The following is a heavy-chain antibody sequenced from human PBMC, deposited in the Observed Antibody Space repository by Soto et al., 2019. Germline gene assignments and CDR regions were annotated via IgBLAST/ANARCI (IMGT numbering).Heavy chain of an antibody. CDR3: ARGTWIVGPTLACFACWYFDI. CDR2: ITPDNGNT. Sequence: QVQLVQSGDDVKKPGASVKVSCRASGYTFTDYAIGWLRQAPGQGPEWMGWITPDNGNTNIAQKLQGRVTMTTHTSTSTAYTELGRLTSDYTAVYYCARGTWIVGPTLACFACWYFDIWGRGTLVPVSS. J-gene: IGHJ2*01. V-gene: IGHV1-18*04. CDR1: GYTFTDYA. D-gene: IGHD1-26*01.